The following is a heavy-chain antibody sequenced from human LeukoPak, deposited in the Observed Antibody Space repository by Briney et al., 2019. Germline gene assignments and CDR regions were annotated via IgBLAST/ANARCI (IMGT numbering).Heavy chain of an antibody. Sequence: GGSLRLSCAASGFTFSSYSMNWVRQAPGKGLEWVSSISSSSSYIYYADSVKGRFTISRDNAKNSLYLRMNSLRAEDTAVYYCARDRRGSYYFDYWGQGTLVTVSS. CDR3: ARDRRGSYYFDY. J-gene: IGHJ4*02. D-gene: IGHD1-26*01. V-gene: IGHV3-21*01. CDR1: GFTFSSYS. CDR2: ISSSSSYI.